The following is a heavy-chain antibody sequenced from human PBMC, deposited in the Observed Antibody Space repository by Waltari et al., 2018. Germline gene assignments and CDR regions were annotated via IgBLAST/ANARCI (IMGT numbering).Heavy chain of an antibody. CDR1: GGSISSSTYY. V-gene: IGHV4-39*01. Sequence: QMQLQESGPGLVKPSEPLSLTCTVSGGSISSSTYYWGWFRQPPGKGLEWIGTIYYSGSTYYKPSLKSRLTISVDTSKNQFSLNLRSVTAADTAVYYCARLPISLGVGSVFDIWGQGTMVTVSS. CDR2: IYYSGST. CDR3: ARLPISLGVGSVFDI. J-gene: IGHJ3*02. D-gene: IGHD2-15*01.